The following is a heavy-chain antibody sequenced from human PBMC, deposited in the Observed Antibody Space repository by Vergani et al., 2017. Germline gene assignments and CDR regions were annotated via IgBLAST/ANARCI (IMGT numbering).Heavy chain of an antibody. V-gene: IGHV1-18*04. Sequence: QVQLVQSGAEVKKPGAPVKVSCKASGYTFTSYGISWVRQAPGQGLEWMGWISAYNGNTNYAQKLQGRVTMTTDTSTSTAYMELRCLRSDDTAVYYCARDPDIVVVPAAPYYYYYYGMDVWGQGTTVTVSS. CDR1: GYTFTSYG. CDR2: ISAYNGNT. J-gene: IGHJ6*02. CDR3: ARDPDIVVVPAAPYYYYYYGMDV. D-gene: IGHD2-2*01.